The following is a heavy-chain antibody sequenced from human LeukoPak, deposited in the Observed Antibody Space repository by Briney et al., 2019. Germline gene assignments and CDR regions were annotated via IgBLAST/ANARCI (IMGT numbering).Heavy chain of an antibody. D-gene: IGHD4-17*01. CDR3: ARGIDYGDYYYYGMDV. CDR2: INSDGSST. Sequence: GGSLRLSRAASGFTFSSYWMHWVRQAPGKGLVWVSRINSDGSSTSYADSVKGRFTISRDNAKNSLYLQMNSLRAEDTAVYFCARGIDYGDYYYYGMDVWGQGTTVTVSS. CDR1: GFTFSSYW. V-gene: IGHV3-74*01. J-gene: IGHJ6*02.